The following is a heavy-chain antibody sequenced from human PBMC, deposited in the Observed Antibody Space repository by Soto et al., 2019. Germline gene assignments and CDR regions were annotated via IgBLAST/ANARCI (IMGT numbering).Heavy chain of an antibody. Sequence: QVHLVQSGAEVRKPRSLVKVSCKASGGTFSSYAISWVRQAPGQGLEWMGGIIPIFGTANYAQKFQGRVTITADESTSTAYMELSSLRSEDTAVYYCARDDFWSGYPYYYYGMDVWGQGTTVTVSS. CDR1: GGTFSSYA. D-gene: IGHD3-3*01. CDR2: IIPIFGTA. V-gene: IGHV1-69*01. CDR3: ARDDFWSGYPYYYYGMDV. J-gene: IGHJ6*02.